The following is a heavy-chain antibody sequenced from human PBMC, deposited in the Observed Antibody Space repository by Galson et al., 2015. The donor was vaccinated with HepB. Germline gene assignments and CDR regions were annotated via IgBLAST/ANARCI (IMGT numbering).Heavy chain of an antibody. CDR1: GFTFDDYA. Sequence: SLRLSCAASGFTFDDYAMHWVRQAPGKGLEWVSGISWNSGSIGYADSVKGRFTISRDNAKNSLYLQMNSLRAEDTALYYCAKARGIQLWFDPEGLFAYWGQGTLVTVSS. CDR2: ISWNSGSI. V-gene: IGHV3-9*01. CDR3: AKARGIQLWFDPEGLFAY. D-gene: IGHD5-18*01. J-gene: IGHJ4*02.